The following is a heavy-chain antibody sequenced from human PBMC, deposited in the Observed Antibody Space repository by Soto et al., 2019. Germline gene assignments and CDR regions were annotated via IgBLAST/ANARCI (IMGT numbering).Heavy chain of an antibody. J-gene: IGHJ3*02. CDR2: ISGSGGST. CDR3: AKDHGRGDSSVGDAFDI. D-gene: IGHD3-22*01. CDR1: GFTFSSYA. V-gene: IGHV3-23*01. Sequence: EVQLLESGGGLVQPGGSLRLSCAASGFTFSSYAMSWVRQAPGKGLEWVSAISGSGGSTYYADSVKGRFTISRDDSKNTLYLQMNSLRSEDTAVYYCAKDHGRGDSSVGDAFDIWVQGTMVTVSS.